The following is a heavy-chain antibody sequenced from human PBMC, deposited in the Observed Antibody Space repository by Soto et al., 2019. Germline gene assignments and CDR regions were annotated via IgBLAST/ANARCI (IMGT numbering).Heavy chain of an antibody. V-gene: IGHV4-59*01. CDR2: IYHIGTT. CDR3: ARFRRNYFDE. D-gene: IGHD3-10*01. J-gene: IGHJ4*02. CDR1: GDSMSPFY. Sequence: QVQLQESGPGLVKPSETLSLTCTVSGDSMSPFYWSWIRQPPGKGLEWIGYIYHIGTTTYNPSLKSRVTISLDSSKNQFSLKLSSVTAADTAVYYCARFRRNYFDEWGQGTLVTVSS.